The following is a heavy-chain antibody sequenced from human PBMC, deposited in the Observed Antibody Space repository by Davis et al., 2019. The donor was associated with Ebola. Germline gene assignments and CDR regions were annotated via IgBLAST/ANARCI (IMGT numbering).Heavy chain of an antibody. CDR1: GYTFTSYD. Sequence: AASVKVSCKASGYTFTSYDINWVRQATGQGLEWMGWMNPNSGNTGYAQKFQGRVTMTRNTSISTAYMELSSLRAEDTAVYYCARSDALRYFDWLGAFDIWGQGTMVTVSS. CDR2: MNPNSGNT. J-gene: IGHJ3*02. CDR3: ARSDALRYFDWLGAFDI. V-gene: IGHV1-8*01. D-gene: IGHD3-9*01.